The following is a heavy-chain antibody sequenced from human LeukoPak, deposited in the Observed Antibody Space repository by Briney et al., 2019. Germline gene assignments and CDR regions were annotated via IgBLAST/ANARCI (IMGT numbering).Heavy chain of an antibody. V-gene: IGHV4-59*01. CDR2: IYYSGST. Sequence: SETLSLTCTVSGASISSYYWSWIRRPPGKGLEWIGYIYYSGSTKYNPSLKSRVTISVDTSKNQFSLKLSSVTAADTAVFYCARDREGGGYFDYGGQGTLVTVSS. D-gene: IGHD1-26*01. CDR1: GASISSYY. J-gene: IGHJ4*02. CDR3: ARDREGGGYFDY.